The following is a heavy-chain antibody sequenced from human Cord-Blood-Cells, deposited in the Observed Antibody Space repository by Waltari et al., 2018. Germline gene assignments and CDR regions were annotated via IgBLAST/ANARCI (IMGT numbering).Heavy chain of an antibody. CDR3: ARGMGLLFDY. J-gene: IGHJ4*02. CDR1: GGSFSGYY. Sequence: QVQLQQWGAGLLKPSETLSLTCAVYGGSFSGYYWSWIRQPPGKGLELIGEINHSGSTNYNPSLKSRVTISVDTSKNQFSLKLSSVTAADTAVYYCARGMGLLFDYWGQGTLVTVSS. V-gene: IGHV4-34*01. D-gene: IGHD3-10*01. CDR2: INHSGST.